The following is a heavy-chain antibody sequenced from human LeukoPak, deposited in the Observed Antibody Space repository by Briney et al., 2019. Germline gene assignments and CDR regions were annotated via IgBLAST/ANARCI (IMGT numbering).Heavy chain of an antibody. D-gene: IGHD3-3*01. CDR2: ISAYNGNT. Sequence: VPSVKVSCKASGYTFTSYGISWVRQAPGQGLEWMGWISAYNGNTNYAQKLQGRVTMTTDTSTSTAYMELRSLRSDDTAVYYCARFTFWSGYYPFDYWGQGTLVTVSS. CDR1: GYTFTSYG. CDR3: ARFTFWSGYYPFDY. J-gene: IGHJ4*02. V-gene: IGHV1-18*01.